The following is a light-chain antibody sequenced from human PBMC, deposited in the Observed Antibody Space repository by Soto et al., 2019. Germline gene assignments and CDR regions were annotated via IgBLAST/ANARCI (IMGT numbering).Light chain of an antibody. CDR3: QQRSNWPWT. CDR1: QSVSSY. Sequence: TDLTQSLSALSLYHGVRPTRSSRAGQSVSSYLAWYQQKPGQAPRLLIYGASTRATGIPARFSGGGSGTEFTLTISSLQSEDFAVYYCQQRSNWPWTSGQGAKVDIK. CDR2: GAS. V-gene: IGKV3-11*01. J-gene: IGKJ1*01.